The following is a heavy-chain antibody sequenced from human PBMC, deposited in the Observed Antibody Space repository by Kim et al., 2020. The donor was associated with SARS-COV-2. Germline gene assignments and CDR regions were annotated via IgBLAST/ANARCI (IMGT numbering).Heavy chain of an antibody. V-gene: IGHV4-59*13. CDR2: IYYSGST. CDR3: ARAQWLYEGWFDP. CDR1: GGSISSYY. J-gene: IGHJ5*02. Sequence: SETLSLTCTVSGGSISSYYWSWIRQPPGKGLEWIGYIYYSGSTNYTPSLKSRVTISVDTSKNQFSLKLSSVTAADTAVYYCARAQWLYEGWFDPWGQGTLVTVSS. D-gene: IGHD6-19*01.